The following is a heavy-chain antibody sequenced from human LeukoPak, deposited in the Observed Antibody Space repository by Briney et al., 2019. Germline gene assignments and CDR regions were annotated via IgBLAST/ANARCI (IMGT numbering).Heavy chain of an antibody. CDR2: IYYSGST. CDR3: ARDLGYCSGGSCSIY. D-gene: IGHD2-15*01. CDR1: GGSISSYY. V-gene: IGHV4-59*12. J-gene: IGHJ4*02. Sequence: SETLSLTCTVSGGSISSYYWSWIRQPPGKGLEWIGYIYYSGSTNYNPSLKSRVTMSVDTSKNQFSLKLSSVTAADTAVYYCARDLGYCSGGSCSIYWGQGALVTVSS.